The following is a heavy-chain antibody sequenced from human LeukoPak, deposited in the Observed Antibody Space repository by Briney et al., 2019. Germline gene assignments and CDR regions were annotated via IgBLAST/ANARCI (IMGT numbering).Heavy chain of an antibody. J-gene: IGHJ6*02. V-gene: IGHV3-30-3*01. CDR1: GFTFSSYA. CDR3: AREVYCGGDCYPGYYYYGMDV. D-gene: IGHD2-21*02. CDR2: ISYDGSNK. Sequence: GGSLRLSCAASGFTFSSYAMHWVRQAPGKGLGWVAVISYDGSNKYYADSVKGRFTISRDNSKNTLYLQMNSLGAEDTAVYYCAREVYCGGDCYPGYYYYGMDVWGQGTTVTVSS.